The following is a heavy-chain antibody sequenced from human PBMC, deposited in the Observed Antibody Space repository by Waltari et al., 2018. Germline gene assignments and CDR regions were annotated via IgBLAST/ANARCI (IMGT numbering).Heavy chain of an antibody. D-gene: IGHD1-26*01. J-gene: IGHJ4*02. CDR2: IYYTGTTT. V-gene: IGHV4-38-2*01. CDR3: ANNEWGLPVD. Sequence: QVQLQESGPGLVKPSATLSLTCAVSGYSISSGDWWGWIRQPPGKGLEWIASIYYTGTTTHYTPSLRSRVTISADTSKNQFSLRLTSGTAADTAIYYCANNEWGLPVDWGQGTLVTVSS. CDR1: GYSISSGDW.